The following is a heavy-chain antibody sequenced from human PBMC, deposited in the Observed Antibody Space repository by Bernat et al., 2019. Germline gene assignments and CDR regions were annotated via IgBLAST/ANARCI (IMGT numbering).Heavy chain of an antibody. CDR2: ISGSGGST. V-gene: IGHV3-23*01. Sequence: EVQLLESGGGLVQPGGSLRLSCAASGFTFSSYAMSWVRQAPGKGLEWVSAISGSGGSTYYADSVKGRFIISRDNSKNTLYLQMNSLRAEDTAVYYCAAHSGYSYGSNFDYWGQGTLVTVSS. J-gene: IGHJ4*02. D-gene: IGHD5-18*01. CDR1: GFTFSSYA. CDR3: AAHSGYSYGSNFDY.